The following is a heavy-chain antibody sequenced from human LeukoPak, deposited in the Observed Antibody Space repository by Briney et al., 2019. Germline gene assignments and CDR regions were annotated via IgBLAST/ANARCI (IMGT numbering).Heavy chain of an antibody. J-gene: IGHJ4*02. D-gene: IGHD1-1*01. V-gene: IGHV3-30*18. CDR3: AKDHGGTTTLDY. CDR2: ISYDGSNK. CDR1: GFTFSSYG. Sequence: GRSLRLSCAASGFTFSSYGMHWVRQAPGKGLEWVAVISYDGSNKYYADSVEGRFTISRDNSKNTPYLQMNSLRAEDTAVYYCAKDHGGTTTLDYWGQGTLVTVSS.